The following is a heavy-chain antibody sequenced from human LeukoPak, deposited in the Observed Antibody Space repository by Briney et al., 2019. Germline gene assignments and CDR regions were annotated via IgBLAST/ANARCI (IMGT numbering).Heavy chain of an antibody. CDR2: ISSSSSYI. V-gene: IGHV3-21*04. CDR3: AKDMQWKLLPVAFDI. J-gene: IGHJ3*02. D-gene: IGHD1-26*01. CDR1: GFTFSSYS. Sequence: GGSLRLSCAASGFTFSSYSMNWVRQTPGKGLEWVSSISSSSSYIYYADSVKGRLTISRDNAKNSLYLQMNSLRAEDTALYYCAKDMQWKLLPVAFDIWGQGTMVTVSS.